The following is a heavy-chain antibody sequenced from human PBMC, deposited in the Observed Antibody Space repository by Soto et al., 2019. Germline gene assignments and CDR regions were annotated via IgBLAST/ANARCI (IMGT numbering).Heavy chain of an antibody. CDR1: GFSFSDYE. CDR3: ARGRAAGRX. J-gene: IGHJ4*02. Sequence: GGSLRLSFAASGFSFSDYEMNWARQAPGKGLEWVSYISSTGSTVHYADSVGGRFTVSRENDRNSLFLQMNTLRVEDTALYYCARGRAAGRXWGQGTLFTVSX. D-gene: IGHD6-13*01. V-gene: IGHV3-48*03. CDR2: ISSTGSTV.